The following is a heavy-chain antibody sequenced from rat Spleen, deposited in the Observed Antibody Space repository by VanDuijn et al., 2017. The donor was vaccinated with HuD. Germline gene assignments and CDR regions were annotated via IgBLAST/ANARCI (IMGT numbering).Heavy chain of an antibody. CDR1: GFTFSDYY. Sequence: EVRLVESDGGLVQPGGSLKLSCAASGFTFSDYYMAWVRQAPTKGLDWVATITYDGSTTYYRDSVKGRFTISRDNTKSTLYLQMDSLRSEDTATYYCARQGVYYDGNYYYYVMDVWGQGASVTVSS. D-gene: IGHD1-12*02. CDR2: ITYDGSTT. V-gene: IGHV5-7*01. J-gene: IGHJ4*01. CDR3: ARQGVYYDGNYYYYVMDV.